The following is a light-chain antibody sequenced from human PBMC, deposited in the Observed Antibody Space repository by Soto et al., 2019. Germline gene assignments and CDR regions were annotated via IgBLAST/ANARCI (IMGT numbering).Light chain of an antibody. J-gene: IGKJ1*01. V-gene: IGKV3-20*01. Sequence: EIVLTQSPGTLSLSPGERATLSCRASQSVSSSYFAWYQQRFGQAPRLLIYGASSRATGIPDRFSGSGSGTDFTLTISRLEPEDFAVYYCQQSGSSSWTFGQGNQVDIK. CDR3: QQSGSSSWT. CDR1: QSVSSSY. CDR2: GAS.